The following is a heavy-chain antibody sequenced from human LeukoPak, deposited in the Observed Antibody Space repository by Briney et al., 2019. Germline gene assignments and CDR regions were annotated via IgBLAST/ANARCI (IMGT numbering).Heavy chain of an antibody. CDR2: IYTSGST. CDR1: GGSISSYY. CDR3: ARGPPSSYLSYFDY. J-gene: IGHJ4*02. V-gene: IGHV4-4*07. D-gene: IGHD3-16*02. Sequence: SETLSLTCTVSGGSISSYYWSWIRQPAGKGLEWIGRIYTSGSTNYNPSLKSRVTMSVDTSKNQFSLKLSSVTAADTAVYYCARGPPSSYLSYFDYWGQGTLVTVSS.